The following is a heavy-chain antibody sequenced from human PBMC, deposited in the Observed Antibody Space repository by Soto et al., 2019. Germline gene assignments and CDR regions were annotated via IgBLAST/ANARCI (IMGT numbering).Heavy chain of an antibody. Sequence: QVQLVQSGAEVKKPGASVKVSCKASGYTFTSYGISWVRQAPGQGLEWMGWISAYNGNTNYAQKLQGRVTMTTDTSTSKAYMKLRSLRSDDTAVYYCARGTSPFYYYDSRGYIKESVTSGGWYFDLWGRGTLVTVSS. CDR2: ISAYNGNT. V-gene: IGHV1-18*04. D-gene: IGHD3-22*01. CDR3: ARGTSPFYYYDSRGYIKESVTSGGWYFDL. CDR1: GYTFTSYG. J-gene: IGHJ2*01.